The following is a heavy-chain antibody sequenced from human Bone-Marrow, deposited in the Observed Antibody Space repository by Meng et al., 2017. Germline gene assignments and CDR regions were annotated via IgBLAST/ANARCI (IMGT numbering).Heavy chain of an antibody. CDR2: ISSSSSYI. V-gene: IGHV3-21*01. Sequence: LSLTCAASGFTFSSYSMNWVRQAPGKGLEWVSSISSSSSYIYYADSVKGRFTISRDNAKNSLYLQMNSPRAEDTAVYYCARGYGDDPRMPEYWGQGTLVTVPQ. D-gene: IGHD5-12*01. CDR3: ARGYGDDPRMPEY. J-gene: IGHJ4*02. CDR1: GFTFSSYS.